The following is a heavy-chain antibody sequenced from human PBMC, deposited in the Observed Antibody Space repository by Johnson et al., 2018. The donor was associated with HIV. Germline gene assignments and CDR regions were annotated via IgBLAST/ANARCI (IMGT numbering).Heavy chain of an antibody. D-gene: IGHD3-16*01. CDR2: IKQDGSEK. Sequence: VQLVESGGGLVQPGGSLRLSCAASGFTFSSYWMSWVRQAPGKGLEWVANIKQDGSEKYYVDSVKGRFTISRDNAKNSLYLQMNSLRADDTAVYYCTTDLGIGGYAFDIWGQGTMVTVSS. J-gene: IGHJ3*02. CDR1: GFTFSSYW. CDR3: TTDLGIGGYAFDI. V-gene: IGHV3-7*03.